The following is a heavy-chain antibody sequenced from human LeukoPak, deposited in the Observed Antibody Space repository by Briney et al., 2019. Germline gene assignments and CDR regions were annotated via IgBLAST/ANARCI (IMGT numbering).Heavy chain of an antibody. CDR1: GFTFSSYG. D-gene: IGHD5-12*01. Sequence: QPGGSLRLSRAASGFTFSSYGMHWVRQAPGKGLEWVAVISYDGSNKYYADSVKGRFTISRDNSKNTLYLQMNSLRAEDTAVYYCAKDQGGYSGYDFVYWGQGTLVTVSS. V-gene: IGHV3-30*18. CDR3: AKDQGGYSGYDFVY. J-gene: IGHJ4*02. CDR2: ISYDGSNK.